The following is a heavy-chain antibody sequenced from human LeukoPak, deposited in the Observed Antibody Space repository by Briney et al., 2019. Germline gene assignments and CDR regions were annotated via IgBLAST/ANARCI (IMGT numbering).Heavy chain of an antibody. J-gene: IGHJ4*02. CDR1: GFSFGDSA. D-gene: IGHD1-26*01. Sequence: PSGGSLRLSCTASGFSFGDSAMHWVRQAPGKGLEWVSAISGSGGSTYYADSVKGRFTISRDNSKNTLYLQMNSLRAEDTAVYYCARSPSSPSGSYLDYWGQGTLVTVSS. CDR2: ISGSGGST. V-gene: IGHV3-23*01. CDR3: ARSPSSPSGSYLDY.